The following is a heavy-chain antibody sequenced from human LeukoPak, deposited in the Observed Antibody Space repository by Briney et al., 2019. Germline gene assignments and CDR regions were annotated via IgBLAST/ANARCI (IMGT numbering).Heavy chain of an antibody. CDR2: ISAYNGNT. V-gene: IGHV1-18*01. J-gene: IGHJ4*02. CDR1: GYTFTSYG. D-gene: IGHD2-15*01. Sequence: GASVKVSCKASGYTFTSYGISWVRQAPGQGFEWMGWISAYNGNTNYAQKLQGRVTMTTDTSTSTAYMELRSLRSDDTAVYYCAREPLGYCSGGSCKGVDYWGQGTLVTVSS. CDR3: AREPLGYCSGGSCKGVDY.